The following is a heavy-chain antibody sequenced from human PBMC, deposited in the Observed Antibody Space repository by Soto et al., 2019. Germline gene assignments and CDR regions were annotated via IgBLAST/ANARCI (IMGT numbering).Heavy chain of an antibody. CDR3: RAGHGGWRWCLLNS. D-gene: IGHD6-19*01. J-gene: IGHJ4*02. CDR2: INGNGDNI. Sequence: EEQVLESGGGLVQAGGSLRLSCAASGFTFSNFGMRWVRQAPGEGLEWVSSINGNGDNIRYADSVKGRFTMSRDKFESTLYLQMDRLRVEDTAVYYGRAGHGGWRWCLLNSWGRGTLAPVSS. V-gene: IGHV3-23*01. CDR1: GFTFSNFG.